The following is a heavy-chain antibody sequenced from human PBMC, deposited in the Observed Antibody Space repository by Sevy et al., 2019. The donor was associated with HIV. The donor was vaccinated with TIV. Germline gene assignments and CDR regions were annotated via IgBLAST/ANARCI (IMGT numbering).Heavy chain of an antibody. CDR2: INPNSGGT. J-gene: IGHJ4*02. CDR1: GYTFTGYY. V-gene: IGHV1-2*02. D-gene: IGHD3-22*01. Sequence: ASVKVSCKASGYTFTGYYMHWVRQAPGQGLEWMGWINPNSGGTNYAQKFQGRVTMTRDTSISTAYMELSRLRSDDTAVYYCARDGDFTYYYDSSGTTFDYWGQGTLVTVSS. CDR3: ARDGDFTYYYDSSGTTFDY.